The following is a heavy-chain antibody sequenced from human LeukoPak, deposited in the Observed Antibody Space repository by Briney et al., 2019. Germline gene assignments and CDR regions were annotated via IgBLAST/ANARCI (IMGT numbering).Heavy chain of an antibody. D-gene: IGHD2-2*01. CDR1: GYTFTSYG. V-gene: IGHV1-18*01. Sequence: ASVKVSCGASGYTFTSYGITWVRQAPGQGLEWMGWISAYIGNTNYAQKLQGRVTMTTDTSTSTAYMELRSLISDDTAVYYCARDSVVVPAAAYYYYMDVWGKGTTVTVSS. CDR3: ARDSVVVPAAAYYYYMDV. CDR2: ISAYIGNT. J-gene: IGHJ6*03.